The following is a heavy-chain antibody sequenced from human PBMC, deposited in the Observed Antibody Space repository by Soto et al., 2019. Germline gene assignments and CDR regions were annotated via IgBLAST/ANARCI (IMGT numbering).Heavy chain of an antibody. J-gene: IGHJ6*03. Sequence: HPGGSLRLSCAASGFTFSSYAMSWVRQAPGKGLEWVSAISGSGGSTYYADSVKGRFTISRDNSKNTLYLQMNSLRAEDTAVYYCAKSTTVTPNYYYYMDVWGKGTTVTVSS. CDR1: GFTFSSYA. D-gene: IGHD4-17*01. V-gene: IGHV3-23*01. CDR3: AKSTTVTPNYYYYMDV. CDR2: ISGSGGST.